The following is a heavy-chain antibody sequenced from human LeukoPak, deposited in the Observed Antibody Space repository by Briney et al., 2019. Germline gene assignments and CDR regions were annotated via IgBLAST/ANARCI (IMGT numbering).Heavy chain of an antibody. J-gene: IGHJ4*02. D-gene: IGHD4-23*01. Sequence: PSDTLSLTCTVSGGSISSGGYYWSWIRQHPAKGLEWIGYIYYSGRTYYNPSLKSRVTLSVDTSKNQLSLKLSSVTAAATAVYYCARADGGNSWGYLDYWGQGTLVTVSS. CDR3: ARADGGNSWGYLDY. V-gene: IGHV4-31*03. CDR1: GGSISSGGYY. CDR2: IYYSGRT.